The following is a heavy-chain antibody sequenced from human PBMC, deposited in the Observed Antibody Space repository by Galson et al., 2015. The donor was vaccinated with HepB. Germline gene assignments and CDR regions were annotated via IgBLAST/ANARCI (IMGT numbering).Heavy chain of an antibody. CDR2: INPSGGST. CDR1: GYTFTSYY. D-gene: IGHD2-21*02. V-gene: IGHV1-46*01. Sequence: SVKVSCKASGYTFTSYYMHWVRQAPGQGLEWMGIINPSGGSTSYAQKFQGRVTMTRDTSTSTVYMELSSLRSEDTAVYHCAVAYCGGDCYSNYYYYYGMDIWGQGTTVTVSS. J-gene: IGHJ6*02. CDR3: AVAYCGGDCYSNYYYYYGMDI.